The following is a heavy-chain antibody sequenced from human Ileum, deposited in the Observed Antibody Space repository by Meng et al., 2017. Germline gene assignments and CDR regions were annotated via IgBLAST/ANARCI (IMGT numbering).Heavy chain of an antibody. V-gene: IGHV6-1*01. CDR2: TYYRSEWQN. D-gene: IGHD3-10*01. J-gene: IGHJ4*02. Sequence: HVQFQQSGPGLVKPSPTLSCACASTGDSVSSNRALWHWVRQSPSRGLEWLWQTYYRSEWQNRYGVSVKSRITITADTSRNQISLNLNSVTPEDTAVYYCTTWYGEYWGQGTLVTVSS. CDR1: GDSVSSNRAL. CDR3: TTWYGEY.